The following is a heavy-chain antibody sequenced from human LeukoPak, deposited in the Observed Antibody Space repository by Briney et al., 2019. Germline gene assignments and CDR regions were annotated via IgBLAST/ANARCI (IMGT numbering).Heavy chain of an antibody. V-gene: IGHV3-9*01. Sequence: PGRSLRLSCAASGFTFDDYAMHWVRHAPGKGLEWVSGISWNSGSIGYADSVKGRFTISRDNAKNSLYLQMNSLRAEDTALYYCAKADDSSGYFPHWGQGTLVTVSS. CDR2: ISWNSGSI. CDR1: GFTFDDYA. CDR3: AKADDSSGYFPH. J-gene: IGHJ4*02. D-gene: IGHD3-22*01.